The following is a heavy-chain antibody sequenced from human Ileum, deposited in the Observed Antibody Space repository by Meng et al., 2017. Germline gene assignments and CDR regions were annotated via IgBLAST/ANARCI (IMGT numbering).Heavy chain of an antibody. CDR1: GFTFSSYA. CDR3: VRAYYGSASNPRFDY. D-gene: IGHD3-10*01. CDR2: ISYDGGDK. Sequence: GGSLRLSCAASGFTFSSYAMHWVRQAPGKGLEWVAIISYDGGDKYYADSVKGRFTISRDDSKNTLNLQMNSLRTEDTAVYYCVRAYYGSASNPRFDYWGQGTLVTVSS. J-gene: IGHJ4*02. V-gene: IGHV3-30*01.